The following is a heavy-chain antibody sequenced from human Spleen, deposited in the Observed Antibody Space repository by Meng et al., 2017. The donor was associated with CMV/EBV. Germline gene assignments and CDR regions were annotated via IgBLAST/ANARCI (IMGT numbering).Heavy chain of an antibody. CDR2: IYTSGST. CDR1: GGSISSYY. D-gene: IGHD6-19*01. V-gene: IGHV4-4*07. J-gene: IGHJ4*02. CDR3: ARASSGWYTTNFDY. Sequence: QLQLQESGPGLVKPSGTLARTCTVSGGSISSYYGSWIRQPAGKGLEWIGRIYTSGSTNYNPSLKSRVTMSVDTSKNQFSLKLSSVTAADTAVYYCARASSGWYTTNFDYWGQGTLVTVSS.